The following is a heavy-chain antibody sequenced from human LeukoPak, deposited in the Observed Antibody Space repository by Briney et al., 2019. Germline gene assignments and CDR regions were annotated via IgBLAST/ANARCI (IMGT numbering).Heavy chain of an antibody. Sequence: PGGSLRLSCAASGFTFSNYGMSWVRQTPGRGLEWVSALIGSGGTTYYADSVKGRFTISRDNSKNTLYLQMNSLRAEDTAVYYCAKYIGDYAASEYLDYWGQGTLVTVSS. CDR2: LIGSGGTT. CDR3: AKYIGDYAASEYLDY. V-gene: IGHV3-23*01. CDR1: GFTFSNYG. J-gene: IGHJ4*02. D-gene: IGHD4-17*01.